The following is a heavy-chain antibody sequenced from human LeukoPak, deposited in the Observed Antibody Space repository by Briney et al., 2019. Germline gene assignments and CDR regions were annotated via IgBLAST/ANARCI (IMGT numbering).Heavy chain of an antibody. V-gene: IGHV3-30*18. CDR2: ISYDGSNK. D-gene: IGHD6-19*01. CDR3: AKDTAEAG. Sequence: GGSLRLSCAASGFTFSSYGMHWVRQAPGKGLEWVAVISYDGSNKYYADSVKGRFTISRDNSKNTLYLQMNSLRAEDTAVYYCAKDTAEAGWGQGTLVTVSS. CDR1: GFTFSSYG. J-gene: IGHJ4*02.